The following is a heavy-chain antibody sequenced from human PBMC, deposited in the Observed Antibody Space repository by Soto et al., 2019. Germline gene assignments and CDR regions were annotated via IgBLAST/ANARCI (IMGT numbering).Heavy chain of an antibody. Sequence: EVQMLESGGGLVQPGGSLRLSCAASGFTFSNYAMSWVHQAPGKGLEWVSAISGSGGSTYYADSVKGRFTISRDNSKNTLYLQMNSLRAEDTAVYYCAQLGGVDYYYGMDVWGQGTTVTVSS. CDR2: ISGSGGST. V-gene: IGHV3-23*01. CDR1: GFTFSNYA. D-gene: IGHD3-16*01. J-gene: IGHJ6*02. CDR3: AQLGGVDYYYGMDV.